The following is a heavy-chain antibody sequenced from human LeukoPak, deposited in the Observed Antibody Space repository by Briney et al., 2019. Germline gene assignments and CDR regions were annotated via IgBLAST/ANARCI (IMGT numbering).Heavy chain of an antibody. CDR1: GGTFSSYA. D-gene: IGHD3-22*01. CDR3: AGSLKIITMIPHY. J-gene: IGHJ4*02. V-gene: IGHV1-69*01. Sequence: ASVKVSCKASGGTFSSYAISWVRQAPGQGLEWMGGIIPIFGTANYAQKFQGRVTITADESTSTAYMELSSLRSEDTAVFYCAGSLKIITMIPHYWGQGTLVTVSS. CDR2: IIPIFGTA.